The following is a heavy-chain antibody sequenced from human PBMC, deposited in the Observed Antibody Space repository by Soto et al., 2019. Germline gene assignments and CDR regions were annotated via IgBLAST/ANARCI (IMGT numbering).Heavy chain of an antibody. CDR1: GYSFTSYW. CDR2: IDPSDSYT. V-gene: IGHV5-10-1*01. D-gene: IGHD2-2*01. CDR3: ARHVPDIVVVPAAPKDYYYYGMDV. J-gene: IGHJ6*02. Sequence: GESLKISCKGSGYSFTSYWISWVRQMPGKGLEWMGRIDPSDSYTNYSPSFQGHVTISADKSISTAYLQWSSLKASDTAMYYCARHVPDIVVVPAAPKDYYYYGMDVWGQGTTVTGS.